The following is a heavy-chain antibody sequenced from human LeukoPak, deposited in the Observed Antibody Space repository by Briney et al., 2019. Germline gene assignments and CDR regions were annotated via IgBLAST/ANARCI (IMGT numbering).Heavy chain of an antibody. CDR1: GFTVSSNY. V-gene: IGHV3-66*01. D-gene: IGHD3-22*01. Sequence: GGSLRLSCAASGFTVSSNYMGWVRQAPGKGPEWVSVIYSGGSTYYADSVKGRFTISRDNSKNTLYLQMNSLRAEDTAVYYCARGYYYDSSGYYYFDYWGQGTLVTVSS. CDR2: IYSGGST. CDR3: ARGYYYDSSGYYYFDY. J-gene: IGHJ4*02.